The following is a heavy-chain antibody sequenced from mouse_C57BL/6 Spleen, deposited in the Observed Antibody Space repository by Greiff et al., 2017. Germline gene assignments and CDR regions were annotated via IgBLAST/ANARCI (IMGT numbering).Heavy chain of an antibody. D-gene: IGHD1-1*01. Sequence: VQLQQPGAELVMPGASVKLSCKASGYTFTSYWMHWVKQRPGQGLEWIGEIDPSDSYTNYNQKFKGKSTLTVDKSSSTAYMQLSSLTSEDSAVYYCARSLTVVANGRYFDVWGTGTTVTVSS. J-gene: IGHJ1*03. CDR1: GYTFTSYW. CDR3: ARSLTVVANGRYFDV. V-gene: IGHV1-69*01. CDR2: IDPSDSYT.